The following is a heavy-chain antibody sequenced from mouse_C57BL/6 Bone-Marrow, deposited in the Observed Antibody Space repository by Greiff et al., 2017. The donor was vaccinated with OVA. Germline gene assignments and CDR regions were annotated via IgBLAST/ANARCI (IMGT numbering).Heavy chain of an antibody. Sequence: VQLQQSGAELVRPGASVKLSCTASGSNIKDDYMHWVKQRPEQGLEWIGWIDPENGDTEFASKVQSKAPITADTSSSTAYLQHSSLTSEDTAVYYCTTYDYDWDWYFDVWGTGTTVTVSS. CDR3: TTYDYDWDWYFDV. J-gene: IGHJ1*03. CDR1: GSNIKDDY. D-gene: IGHD2-4*01. V-gene: IGHV14-4*01. CDR2: IDPENGDT.